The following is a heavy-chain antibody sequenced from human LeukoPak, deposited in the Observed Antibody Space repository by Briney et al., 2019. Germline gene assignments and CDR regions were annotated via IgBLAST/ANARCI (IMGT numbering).Heavy chain of an antibody. CDR3: AWELHPSILH. V-gene: IGHV4-34*08. CDR2: INHSGST. Sequence: GSLRLSCAASGFTFSSYAMSWVRQAPGKGLEWIGEINHSGSTNYNPSLKSRVTISVDTSKNQFSLKLSSVTAADTAVYYCAWELHPSILHWGQGTLVTVSS. D-gene: IGHD1-26*01. CDR1: GFTFSSYA. J-gene: IGHJ4*02.